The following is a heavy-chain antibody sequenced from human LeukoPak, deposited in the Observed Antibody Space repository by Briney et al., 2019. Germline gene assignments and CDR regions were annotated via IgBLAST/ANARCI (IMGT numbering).Heavy chain of an antibody. D-gene: IGHD5-18*01. CDR2: IYPGDSDT. CDR1: GYSFTNYW. CDR3: ARRLRGYSYGYDY. J-gene: IGHJ4*02. V-gene: IGHV5-51*01. Sequence: GESLKISCKGSGYSFTNYWIGWVRQMPGRGLKWMGIIYPGDSDTRYSPSFQGQVTISADKSISTAYLQWSSLKASDTAMYYCARRLRGYSYGYDYWGQGTLVTVSS.